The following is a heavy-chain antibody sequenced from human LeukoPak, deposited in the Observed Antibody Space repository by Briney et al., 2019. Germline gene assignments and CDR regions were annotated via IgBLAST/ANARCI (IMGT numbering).Heavy chain of an antibody. V-gene: IGHV4-59*02. J-gene: IGHJ5*02. Sequence: GSLRLSCAASGFTVSSNYMSWIRQPPGKGLEWIGYIYYSGSTNYNPSLKSRVTISVDTSKNQFSLKLSSVTAADTAVYYCAREEIVVVPAAPSTYNWFDPWGQGTLVTVSS. CDR1: GFTVSSNY. CDR2: IYYSGST. D-gene: IGHD2-2*01. CDR3: AREEIVVVPAAPSTYNWFDP.